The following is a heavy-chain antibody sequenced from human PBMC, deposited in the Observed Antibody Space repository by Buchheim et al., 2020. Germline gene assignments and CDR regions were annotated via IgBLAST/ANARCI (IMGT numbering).Heavy chain of an antibody. D-gene: IGHD3-3*01. CDR1: GFTFSSYW. J-gene: IGHJ6*03. V-gene: IGHV3-74*02. CDR3: AGLKYDHYYYYMDV. CDR2: INGDGSGT. Sequence: VQLVESGGGVVQPGRSLRLSCAASGFTFSSYWMNWVRQAPGKGLVWVSRINGDGSGTNYADSVKGRFTISRDYAKNSLYLQMNSLRDEDTAVYYCAGLKYDHYYYYMDVWGKGTT.